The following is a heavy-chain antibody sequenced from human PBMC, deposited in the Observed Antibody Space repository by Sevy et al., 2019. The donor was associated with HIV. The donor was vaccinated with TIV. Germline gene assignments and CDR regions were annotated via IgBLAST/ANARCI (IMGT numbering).Heavy chain of an antibody. V-gene: IGHV3-48*03. CDR3: ARRDSSGWYTHNYYYYYGMDV. J-gene: IGHJ6*02. CDR1: GFTFSSYE. CDR2: ISSSGSTI. D-gene: IGHD6-19*01. Sequence: GGSLRLSCAASGFTFSSYEMNWVRQAPGKGLEWVSYISSSGSTIYYADSVKGRFTISRDNAKNSLYLQMNSLRAEDTAVYYCARRDSSGWYTHNYYYYYGMDVWGQRTTVTVSS.